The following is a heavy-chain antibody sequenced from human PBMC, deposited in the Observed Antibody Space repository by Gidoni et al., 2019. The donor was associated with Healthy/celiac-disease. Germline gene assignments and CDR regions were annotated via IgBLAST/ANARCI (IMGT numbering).Heavy chain of an antibody. CDR3: ATVGGIAAAGHPDWFDP. Sequence: QVQLVQSGAEVKKPGASVKVSCKVSGYTLTALSMHWVRQAPGKGLEWMGGLDPEDGETIYAQKFQGRVTMTEDTSTDTAYMELSSLRSEDTAVYYCATVGGIAAAGHPDWFDPWGQGTLVTVSS. CDR2: LDPEDGET. V-gene: IGHV1-24*01. D-gene: IGHD6-13*01. CDR1: GYTLTALS. J-gene: IGHJ5*02.